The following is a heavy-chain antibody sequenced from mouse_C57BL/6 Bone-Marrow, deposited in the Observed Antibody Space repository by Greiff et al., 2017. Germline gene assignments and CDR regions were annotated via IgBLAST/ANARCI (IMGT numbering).Heavy chain of an antibody. D-gene: IGHD1-1*01. J-gene: IGHJ4*01. CDR3: ARWDYGSSFYYYAMDY. Sequence: QVQLQQPGAELVKPGASVKMSCKASGYTFTSYWITWVKQRPGQGLEWIGDIYPGSGSTNYNEKFKSKATLTVDTSSSTAYMQLSSLTSEDSEVYYCARWDYGSSFYYYAMDYWGQGTSVTVSS. V-gene: IGHV1-55*01. CDR1: GYTFTSYW. CDR2: IYPGSGST.